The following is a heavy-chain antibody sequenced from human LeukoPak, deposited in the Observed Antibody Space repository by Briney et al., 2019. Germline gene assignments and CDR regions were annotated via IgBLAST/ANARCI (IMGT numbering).Heavy chain of an antibody. D-gene: IGHD1-26*01. Sequence: SVKVSCKASGYTFTGYYMHWVRQAPGQGLEWMGRIIPILGIANYAQKFQGRVTITADKSTSTAYMELSSLRSEDTAVYYCARDSAYSGRSEGYWGQGTLVTVSS. CDR2: IIPILGIA. CDR3: ARDSAYSGRSEGY. CDR1: GYTFTGYY. V-gene: IGHV1-69*04. J-gene: IGHJ4*02.